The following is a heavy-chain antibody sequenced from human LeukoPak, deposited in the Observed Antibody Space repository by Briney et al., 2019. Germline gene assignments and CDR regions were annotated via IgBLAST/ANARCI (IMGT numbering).Heavy chain of an antibody. CDR1: GGSISSYY. CDR3: ARDSGEGIAAARFDY. CDR2: IYYSGST. Sequence: PSETLSLTCTVSGGSISSYYWSWIRQPPGKGPEWIGYIYYSGSTNYNPSLKSRVTISVDTSKNQFSLKLSSVTAADTAVYYFARDSGEGIAAARFDYWGQGTLVTVSS. D-gene: IGHD6-13*01. V-gene: IGHV4-59*13. J-gene: IGHJ4*02.